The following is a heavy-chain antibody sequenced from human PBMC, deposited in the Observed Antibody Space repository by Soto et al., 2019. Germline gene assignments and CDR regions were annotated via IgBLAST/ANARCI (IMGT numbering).Heavy chain of an antibody. Sequence: GGSLRLSCQASGFNFKMYEMHWVRKAPGKGLEWVAYISSSGLTTYYADFAEGRFTISRDNAKDSLYLHLDSLRVGDTAVYYCARYDTRGDWWGHGTQVTVSS. D-gene: IGHD3-22*01. CDR3: ARYDTRGDW. V-gene: IGHV3-48*03. CDR1: GFNFKMYE. CDR2: ISSSGLTT. J-gene: IGHJ5*01.